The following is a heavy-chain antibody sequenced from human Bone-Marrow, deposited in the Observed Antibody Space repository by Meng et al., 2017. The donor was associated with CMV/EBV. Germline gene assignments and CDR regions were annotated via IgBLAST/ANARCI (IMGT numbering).Heavy chain of an antibody. CDR2: ISYDGSNK. J-gene: IGHJ6*02. CDR1: GFTFSSYA. D-gene: IGHD4-11*01. CDR3: ARENDDYTFYYYYGMDV. V-gene: IGHV3-30-3*01. Sequence: GGSLRLSCAASGFTFSSYAMRWVRQAPGKGLEWVAVISYDGSNKYYADSVKGRFTISRDNSKNTLYLQMNSLRAEDTAVYYCARENDDYTFYYYYGMDVWGQGTTVTFAS.